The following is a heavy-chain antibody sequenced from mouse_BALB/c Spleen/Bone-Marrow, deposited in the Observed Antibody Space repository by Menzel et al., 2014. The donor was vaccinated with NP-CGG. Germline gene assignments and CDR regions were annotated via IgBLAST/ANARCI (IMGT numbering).Heavy chain of an antibody. V-gene: IGHV1-20*02. D-gene: IGHD2-4*01. CDR2: INPYNGDI. Sequence: EVQLQQSGPELVKPGASVKISCKASGYSFTGYFMNWVMQSHGKSLEWIGRINPYNGDIFYNQKFKGKATLTVDKSSNTAHMELRSLASEDSAVYYCVRSGDYDGFAYWGQGTLVTVSA. J-gene: IGHJ3*01. CDR1: GYSFTGYF. CDR3: VRSGDYDGFAY.